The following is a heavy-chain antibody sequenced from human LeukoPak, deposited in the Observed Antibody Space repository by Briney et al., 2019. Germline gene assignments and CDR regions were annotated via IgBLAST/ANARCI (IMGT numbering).Heavy chain of an antibody. Sequence: GGSLRLSCAASGFTFASFEMDWIRQAPGKGLKWVSYISSSGSTIYYADSVKGRITISRDNAKNSLYLQMNSLRAEDTAVYFCARERGYIYGSSFDIWGQGTMVTVSS. V-gene: IGHV3-48*03. J-gene: IGHJ3*02. CDR1: GFTFASFE. D-gene: IGHD5-18*01. CDR2: ISSSGSTI. CDR3: ARERGYIYGSSFDI.